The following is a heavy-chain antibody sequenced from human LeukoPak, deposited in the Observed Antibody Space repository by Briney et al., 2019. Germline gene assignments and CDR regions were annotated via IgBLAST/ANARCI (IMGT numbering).Heavy chain of an antibody. CDR3: AKRNTMVRGGPCFDY. CDR2: ISDSADST. Sequence: PGGSLRLSCATSGFTFNNYAMNWVRQAPGKGLEWVSAISDSADSTYYADSVKGRFTISRDNSKNTLDLQMTDLRPEDTAIYYCAKRNTMVRGGPCFDYWGQGILVAVSS. CDR1: GFTFNNYA. V-gene: IGHV3-23*01. D-gene: IGHD3-10*01. J-gene: IGHJ4*02.